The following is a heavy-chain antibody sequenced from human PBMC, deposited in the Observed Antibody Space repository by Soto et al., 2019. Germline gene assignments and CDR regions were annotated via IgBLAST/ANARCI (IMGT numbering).Heavy chain of an antibody. V-gene: IGHV4-39*01. CDR2: IYYSGST. D-gene: IGHD1-20*01. Sequence: QLQLQESGPGLVKTSETLSLTCTVSGGSISSSSSYWGWIRQPPGKGLEWIGRIYYSGSTYYNPSLKSRVTIYVDTSKNLFSLKLSSVTAADTAGYYCARHMASWVTGTTQTDYGGEGTLVTVSS. CDR3: ARHMASWVTGTTQTDY. J-gene: IGHJ4*02. CDR1: GGSISSSSSY.